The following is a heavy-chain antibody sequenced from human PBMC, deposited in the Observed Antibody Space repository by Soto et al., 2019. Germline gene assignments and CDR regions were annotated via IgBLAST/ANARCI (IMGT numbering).Heavy chain of an antibody. CDR3: ARGTPVTTRQGFDY. CDR2: VDTSGIT. CDR1: GGSLSDYS. D-gene: IGHD4-17*01. J-gene: IGHJ4*02. Sequence: PSETLSLTCAVYGGSLSDYSWTWIRQAPRRGLEWIGEVDTSGITNYNPSLESRVTFSIDTSNNQFSLSLNSVTAADTAVYFCARGTPVTTRQGFDYWGQGILVTVSS. V-gene: IGHV4-34*01.